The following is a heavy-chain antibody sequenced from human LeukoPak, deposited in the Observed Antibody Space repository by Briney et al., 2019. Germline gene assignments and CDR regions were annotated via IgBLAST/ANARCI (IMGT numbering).Heavy chain of an antibody. CDR3: AGGRYASG. CDR2: ISSSGSTI. Sequence: AGGSLRLSCAASGFTFNIYEMNWVRQAPGKGLEWVSYISSSGSTIYYADSVKGRFTISRDNAKNSLYLQMNSLRVEDTALYYCAGGRYASGWGQGTMVTVSS. CDR1: GFTFNIYE. D-gene: IGHD2-2*01. J-gene: IGHJ3*01. V-gene: IGHV3-48*03.